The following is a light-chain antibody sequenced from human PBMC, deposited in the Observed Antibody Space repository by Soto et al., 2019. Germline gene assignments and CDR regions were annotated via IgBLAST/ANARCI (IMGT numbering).Light chain of an antibody. J-gene: IGKJ4*01. CDR1: QDIRKG. CDR3: QQDDSSPHT. Sequence: IQMTQSPSSLSSSVGDRVTITCRASQDIRKGLSWYQQKPGKAPKLLIYAASSLQGGVPARFSGSGSGTDFTLTISSVQPEDFALYYCQQDDSSPHTFGDGSKVEIK. CDR2: AAS. V-gene: IGKV1-6*01.